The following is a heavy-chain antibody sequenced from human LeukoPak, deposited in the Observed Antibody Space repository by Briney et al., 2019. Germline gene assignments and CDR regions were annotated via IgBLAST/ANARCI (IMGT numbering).Heavy chain of an antibody. CDR3: ARAIVVVPAAHFFDY. V-gene: IGHV1-18*01. D-gene: IGHD2-2*01. J-gene: IGHJ4*02. CDR2: ISAYNGNT. CDR1: GGTFSSYA. Sequence: ASVKVSCKASGGTFSSYAISWVRQAPGQGLEWMGWISAYNGNTNYAQKLQGRVTMTTDTSTSTAYMELRSLRSDDTAVYYCARAIVVVPAAHFFDYWGQGTLVTVSS.